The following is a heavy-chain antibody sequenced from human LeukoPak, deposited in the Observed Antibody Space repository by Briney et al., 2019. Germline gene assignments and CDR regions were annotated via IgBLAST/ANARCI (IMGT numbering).Heavy chain of an antibody. CDR1: GFTFSSYG. V-gene: IGHV3-30*18. J-gene: IGHJ4*02. CDR2: ISYDGSNK. Sequence: GGSLRLSCAASGFTFSSYGMHWVRQAPGKGLEWVAVISYDGSNKYYADSVKGRFTISRDNSKNTLYLQMNSLRAEDTAVYYCAKAKWIQRWLIDYWGQGTLVTVSS. CDR3: AKAKWIQRWLIDY. D-gene: IGHD5-18*01.